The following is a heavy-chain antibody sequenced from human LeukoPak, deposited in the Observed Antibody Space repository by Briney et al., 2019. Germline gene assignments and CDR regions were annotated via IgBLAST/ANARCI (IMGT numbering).Heavy chain of an antibody. D-gene: IGHD1-26*01. J-gene: IGHJ5*02. CDR2: ISWNSGSI. Sequence: GGSLRLSCAASGFTFDDYVMHWVRQAPGKGLEWVSGISWNSGSIGYADSVKGRFTISRDNAKKSLYLQMNSLRAEDTAVYYCAKVGGEKDRGNWFDPWGQGTLVTVSS. V-gene: IGHV3-9*01. CDR3: AKVGGEKDRGNWFDP. CDR1: GFTFDDYV.